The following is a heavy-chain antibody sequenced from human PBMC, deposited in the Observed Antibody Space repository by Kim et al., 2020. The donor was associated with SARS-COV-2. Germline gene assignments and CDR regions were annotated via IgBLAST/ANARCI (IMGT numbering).Heavy chain of an antibody. CDR2: ISASSGNT. CDR3: ARDVYPTSSSYYYDFEY. CDR1: GYTFSNYD. V-gene: IGHV1-18*01. Sequence: ASVKVSCKASGYTFSNYDINWVRQVPGQGLEWVGWISASSGNTNSAQRLQGRVTMTTDTSTSTAYLELRSLRSDDTAIYYCARDVYPTSSSYYYDFEYWGRGTVVTVSS. D-gene: IGHD3-16*01. J-gene: IGHJ4*02.